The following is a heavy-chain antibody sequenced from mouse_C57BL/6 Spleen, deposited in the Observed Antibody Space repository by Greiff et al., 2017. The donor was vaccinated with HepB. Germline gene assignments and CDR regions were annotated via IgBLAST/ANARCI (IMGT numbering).Heavy chain of an antibody. CDR2: IDPSDSET. CDR3: ARSSATMVTPYYFDY. V-gene: IGHV1-52*01. D-gene: IGHD2-2*01. J-gene: IGHJ2*01. CDR1: GYTFTSYW. Sequence: QVQLKQPGAELVRPGSSVKLSCKASGYTFTSYWMHWVKQRPIQGLEWIGNIDPSDSETHYNQKFKDKATLTVDKSSSTAYMQLSSLTSEDSAVYYCARSSATMVTPYYFDYWGQGTTLTVSS.